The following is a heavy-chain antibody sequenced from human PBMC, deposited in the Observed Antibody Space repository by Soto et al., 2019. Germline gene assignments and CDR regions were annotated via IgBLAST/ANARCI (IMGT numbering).Heavy chain of an antibody. CDR2: IYYSGTT. D-gene: IGHD5-18*01. J-gene: IGHJ3*02. CDR1: SGSISSGGYY. V-gene: IGHV4-31*03. CDR3: AVKGLEVQRAFDI. Sequence: QVQLQESGPGLVKPSQTLSLTCTVFSGSISSGGYYWSWIRQHPGKGLEWIGYIYYSGTTYYNPSLKRRVTISVDTSKNQFSLNLSSLTAADTAVYYCAVKGLEVQRAFDIWGQGTMVTVSS.